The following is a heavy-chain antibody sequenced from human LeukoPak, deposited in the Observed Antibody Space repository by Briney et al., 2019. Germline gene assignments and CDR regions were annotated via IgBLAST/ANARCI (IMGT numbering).Heavy chain of an antibody. J-gene: IGHJ4*02. D-gene: IGHD3-10*01. V-gene: IGHV1-69*04. CDR2: IIPILGIA. CDR1: GGTFSSYA. Sequence: SVEVSCKASGGTFSSYAISWVRQAPGQGLEWMGRIIPILGIANYAQKFQGRVTITADKSTSTAYMELSSLRSEDTAVYYCARYRPSMVRGVIHYYFDYWGQGTLVTVSS. CDR3: ARYRPSMVRGVIHYYFDY.